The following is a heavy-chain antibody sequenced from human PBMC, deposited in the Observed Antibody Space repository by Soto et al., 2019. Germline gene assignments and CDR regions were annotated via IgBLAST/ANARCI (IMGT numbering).Heavy chain of an antibody. CDR3: AREIRSQSGDSRFWYFDL. D-gene: IGHD1-26*01. Sequence: QVQLQESGPGLVEPSQTLSLTCTVSGGSIRSSSHYWSWLRHHPEAALERIGFIYFSGSTSYNSCSGSTSYTPPLKSRVTISLDPSRNQFSLKLTSVTAADTAVYFCAREIRSQSGDSRFWYFDLWGRGTQVAVSS. CDR2: IYFSGSTSYNSCSGST. CDR1: GGSIRSSSHY. V-gene: IGHV4-31*03. J-gene: IGHJ2*01.